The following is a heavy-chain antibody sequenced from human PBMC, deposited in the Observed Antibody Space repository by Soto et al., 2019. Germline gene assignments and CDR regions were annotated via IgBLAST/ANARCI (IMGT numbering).Heavy chain of an antibody. CDR2: ISGSGGST. J-gene: IGHJ4*02. V-gene: IGHV3-23*01. CDR3: AKARDIVVVVAAMFDY. Sequence: LRLSCAASGFTFSSYAMSWVRQAPGKGLEWVSAISGSGGSTYYADSAKGRFTISRDNSKNTLYLQMNSLRAEDTAVYYCAKARDIVVVVAAMFDYWGQGTLVTVSS. D-gene: IGHD2-15*01. CDR1: GFTFSSYA.